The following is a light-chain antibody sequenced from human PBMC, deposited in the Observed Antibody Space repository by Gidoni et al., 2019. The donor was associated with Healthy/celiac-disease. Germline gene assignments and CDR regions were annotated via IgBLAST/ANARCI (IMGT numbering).Light chain of an antibody. V-gene: IGKV3-20*01. CDR3: QQYGSSSS. J-gene: IGKJ4*02. CDR2: GAS. Sequence: EIVLTQSPGTLSLSPGERATLSCRASQSVSSSYLAWYQQKPGQAPRLLIYGASSRATGIPDTFSGSGSGTDFTLTISRLETEDFAVYYCQQYGSSSSFXGXTKVEIK. CDR1: QSVSSSY.